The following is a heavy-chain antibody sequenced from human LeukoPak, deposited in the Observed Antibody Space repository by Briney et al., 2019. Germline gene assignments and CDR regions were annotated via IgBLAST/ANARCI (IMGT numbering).Heavy chain of an antibody. V-gene: IGHV3-30-3*01. J-gene: IGHJ4*02. Sequence: GGSLRLSCAASGFTFSSYAMHWVRQAPGKGLEWVAVISYDGSNKYYADSVKGRFTISRDNSKNTLYLQMNSLRAEDTAVYYCARGERPMIVPPGYWGQGTLVTVSS. CDR2: ISYDGSNK. D-gene: IGHD3-22*01. CDR3: ARGERPMIVPPGY. CDR1: GFTFSSYA.